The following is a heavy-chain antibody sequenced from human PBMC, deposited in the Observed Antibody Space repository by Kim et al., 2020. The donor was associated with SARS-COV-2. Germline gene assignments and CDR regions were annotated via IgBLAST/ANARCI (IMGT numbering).Heavy chain of an antibody. J-gene: IGHJ4*02. V-gene: IGHV3-23*01. Sequence: GGSLRLSCAASGFTFSSYAMSWVRQAPGKGLEWVSAISGSGGSTSYADSVKGRFTISRDNSKNTLYLQMNSLRAEDTAVYYCAKDKYSSSSTFDYWGQGTLVTVSS. D-gene: IGHD6-6*01. CDR1: GFTFSSYA. CDR3: AKDKYSSSSTFDY. CDR2: ISGSGGST.